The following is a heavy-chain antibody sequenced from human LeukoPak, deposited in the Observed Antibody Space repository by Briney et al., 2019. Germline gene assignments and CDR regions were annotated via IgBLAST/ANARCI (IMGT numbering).Heavy chain of an antibody. D-gene: IGHD6-19*01. Sequence: GGSLRLSCAASGFTFSSYEMNWVRQAPGKGLEWVSYISTSGSDIYYADSVKGRFTISRDNAKNSLYLQMNSLRTEDTAVYYCARDKTGAAVAGTGWFDPWGQGTLVTVSS. J-gene: IGHJ5*02. CDR2: ISTSGSDI. CDR3: ARDKTGAAVAGTGWFDP. CDR1: GFTFSSYE. V-gene: IGHV3-48*03.